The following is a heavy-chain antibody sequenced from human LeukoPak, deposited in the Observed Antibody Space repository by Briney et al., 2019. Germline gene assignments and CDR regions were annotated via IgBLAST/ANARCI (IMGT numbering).Heavy chain of an antibody. Sequence: ASVKVSCKASGGTFSCYDISWVRQAPGQGLEWMGGIIPIFGTANYAQKFQGRVTITADESTSTAYMELSSLRSEDTAVYYCAMVRGVIDEYYFDYWGQGTLVTVSS. CDR1: GGTFSCYD. CDR3: AMVRGVIDEYYFDY. CDR2: IIPIFGTA. V-gene: IGHV1-69*13. D-gene: IGHD3-10*01. J-gene: IGHJ4*02.